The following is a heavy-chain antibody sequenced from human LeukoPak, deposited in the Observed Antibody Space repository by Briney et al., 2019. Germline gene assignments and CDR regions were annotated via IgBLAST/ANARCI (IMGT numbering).Heavy chain of an antibody. Sequence: PGGSLRLSCAASGFTFSSYEMNWVRQAPGKGLEWVSSISSSSSYIYYADSVKGRFTISRDNAKNSLYLQMNSLRAEDTAVYYCATLKPDYYDVLQPLDYWGQGTLVTVSS. V-gene: IGHV3-21*01. CDR1: GFTFSSYE. J-gene: IGHJ4*02. CDR3: ATLKPDYYDVLQPLDY. CDR2: ISSSSSYI. D-gene: IGHD3-22*01.